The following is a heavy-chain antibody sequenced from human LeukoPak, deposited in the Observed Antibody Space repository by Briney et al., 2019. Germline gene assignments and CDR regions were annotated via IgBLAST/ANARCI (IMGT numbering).Heavy chain of an antibody. CDR2: IKQDGSEK. V-gene: IGHV3-7*01. J-gene: IGHJ6*03. CDR1: GFTFSSYW. Sequence: GGSLRLSCAASGFTFSSYWMSWVRQAPGKGLEWVANIKQDGSEKYYVDSVKGRFTISRDNAKNTLYLQMNSLRAEDTAVYYCAKDYYYGSGSYDYMDVWGKGTTVTISS. D-gene: IGHD3-10*01. CDR3: AKDYYYGSGSYDYMDV.